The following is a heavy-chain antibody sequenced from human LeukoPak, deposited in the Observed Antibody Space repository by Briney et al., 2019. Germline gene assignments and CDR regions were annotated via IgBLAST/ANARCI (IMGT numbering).Heavy chain of an antibody. J-gene: IGHJ3*02. D-gene: IGHD3-3*01. CDR2: ISGSGSST. CDR1: GFTFSSYA. CDR3: ARDRVFRITIFGVVEPDAFDI. V-gene: IGHV3-23*01. Sequence: GGSLRLSCAASGFTFSSYAVSWGRQAPGKGLEWVSAISGSGSSTYYADSVKGRFTISRDNSKNTLYLQMNSLRAEDTAVYYCARDRVFRITIFGVVEPDAFDIWGQGTMVTVSS.